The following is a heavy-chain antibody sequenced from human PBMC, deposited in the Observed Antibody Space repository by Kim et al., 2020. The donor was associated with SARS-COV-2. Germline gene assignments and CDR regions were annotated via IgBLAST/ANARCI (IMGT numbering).Heavy chain of an antibody. V-gene: IGHV4-34*01. J-gene: IGHJ4*02. Sequence: YNPSLKRRVTISVDTSKNQFYLKLSSVTAADTAVYYCARSLPHSCGRFDYWGQGTLVTVSS. CDR3: ARSLPHSCGRFDY. D-gene: IGHD6-25*01.